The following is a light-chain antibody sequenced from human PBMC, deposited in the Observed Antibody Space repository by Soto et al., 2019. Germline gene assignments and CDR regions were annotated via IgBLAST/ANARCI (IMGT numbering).Light chain of an antibody. CDR2: EGT. J-gene: IGLJ2*01. CDR1: NSDIGRYKF. CDR3: SSSTNTNTLVI. Sequence: QSALTQPASVSGSPGQSITISCTGTNSDIGRYKFVSWFQQHPGKAPKLMIFEGTNRPSGVSNRFSDSKSGNTASLTISVLHAEDEAIYFCSSSTNTNTLVIFGGGTKLTVL. V-gene: IGLV2-14*01.